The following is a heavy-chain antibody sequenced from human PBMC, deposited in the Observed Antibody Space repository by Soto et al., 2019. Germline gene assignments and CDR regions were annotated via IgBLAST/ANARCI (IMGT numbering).Heavy chain of an antibody. CDR3: ARGDYGAYALGY. Sequence: VQLLESGGGLVQPGGSLRLSCAASGFTFITYAMHWVRQPPGKGLEWVAVISDDGTNKYYADSVKGRFTISRDNSKNTLYLQMNSLRPEDTAVYYCARGDYGAYALGYWGQGTLVTVSS. D-gene: IGHD4-17*01. J-gene: IGHJ4*02. CDR1: GFTFITYA. CDR2: ISDDGTNK. V-gene: IGHV3-30-3*01.